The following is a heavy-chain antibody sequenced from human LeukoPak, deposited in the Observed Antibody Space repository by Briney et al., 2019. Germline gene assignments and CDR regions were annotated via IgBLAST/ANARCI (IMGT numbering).Heavy chain of an antibody. CDR2: IYSGGST. CDR1: GFTVSSNY. V-gene: IGHV3-53*01. D-gene: IGHD6-19*01. J-gene: IGHJ6*02. Sequence: GGSLRLSCAASGFTVSSNYMSWVRQAPGKGLEWVSVIYSGGSTYYADSVKGRFTISRDNPKNTLYLQMNSLRAEDTAVYYCARDERSYSSGWYDYYYGMDVWGQGTTVTVSS. CDR3: ARDERSYSSGWYDYYYGMDV.